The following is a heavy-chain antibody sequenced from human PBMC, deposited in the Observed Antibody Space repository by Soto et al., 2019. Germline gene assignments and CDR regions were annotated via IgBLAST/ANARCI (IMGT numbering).Heavy chain of an antibody. J-gene: IGHJ4*02. Sequence: QVQVVQSGAEVKKPESSVKVSCKPSGGTFNTYTVNWVRLAPGHGLEWMGRFIPILDMANYAQKFQERVTITADRSTFTAYMELNSLTPDDTAVYYCAITYCRDNSCPRDFDFWGPGTRVTVSS. CDR1: GGTFNTYT. CDR2: FIPILDMA. V-gene: IGHV1-69*02. CDR3: AITYCRDNSCPRDFDF. D-gene: IGHD2-21*01.